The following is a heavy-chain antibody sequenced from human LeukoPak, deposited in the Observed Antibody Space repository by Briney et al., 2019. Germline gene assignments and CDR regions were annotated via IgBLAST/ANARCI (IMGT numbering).Heavy chain of an antibody. CDR1: GGSISSGSYY. CDR2: IYTSGST. CDR3: ARGLYSGSYLSGY. J-gene: IGHJ4*02. D-gene: IGHD1-26*01. V-gene: IGHV4-61*02. Sequence: SETLSLTCTVSGGSISSGSYYWSWIRQPAGKGLEWIGRIYTSGSTNYNPSLKSRVTISVDTSKNQFSLKLSSVTAADTAVYYCARGLYSGSYLSGYWGQGTLVNVSS.